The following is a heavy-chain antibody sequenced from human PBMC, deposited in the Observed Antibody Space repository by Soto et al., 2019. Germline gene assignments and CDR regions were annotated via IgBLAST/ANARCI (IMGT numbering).Heavy chain of an antibody. CDR1: GFTFSTYW. CDR3: VADWGQLSGA. V-gene: IGHV3-7*03. Sequence: ESGGGLVQPGGSLRLSCAASGFTFSTYWMSWARQGPGKGLEWVAVIKQDASETYYVDSVKGRFTISRDNAKKSLYLQMNMLRAEDTAVYYCVADWGQLSGAWGQGILVTVSS. J-gene: IGHJ5*02. CDR2: IKQDASET. D-gene: IGHD3-16*01.